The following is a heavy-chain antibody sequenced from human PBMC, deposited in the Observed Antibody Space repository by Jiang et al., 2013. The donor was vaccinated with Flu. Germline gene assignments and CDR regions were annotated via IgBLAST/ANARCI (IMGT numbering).Heavy chain of an antibody. Sequence: GPGLVKPSETLSFTCTVSGGSIITDTHQWGWIRQPPGKGLEWIGYIDYRGSTYYNPSLKSRISISVDTSENRFSLKLNFVTAADTAVYYCAADRGYSGFDLHYFD. D-gene: IGHD5-12*01. CDR3: AADRGYSGFDLHYFD. CDR1: GGSIITDTHQ. V-gene: IGHV4-31*03. CDR2: IDYRGST. J-gene: IGHJ4*01.